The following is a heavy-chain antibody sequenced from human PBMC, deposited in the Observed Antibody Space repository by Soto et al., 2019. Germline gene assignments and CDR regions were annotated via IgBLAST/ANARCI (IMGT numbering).Heavy chain of an antibody. CDR1: GGTFSSYA. CDR2: IIPIFGTA. J-gene: IGHJ6*02. V-gene: IGHV1-69*01. CDR3: ARLSGDVRYYYYGMDV. D-gene: IGHD4-17*01. Sequence: QVQLVQSGAEVKKPGSSVKVSCKASGGTFSSYAISWVRQAPGQGLEWMGGIIPIFGTANYAQKFQGRVTITADESTSTAYMELSSLRSEDTAVYYCARLSGDVRYYYYGMDVWGQGTTVTVSS.